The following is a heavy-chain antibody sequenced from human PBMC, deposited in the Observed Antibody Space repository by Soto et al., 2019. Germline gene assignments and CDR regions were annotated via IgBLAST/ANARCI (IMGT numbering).Heavy chain of an antibody. V-gene: IGHV4-59*08. D-gene: IGHD6-19*01. Sequence: SETLSLTCTVSGGSTSSYYWSWIRQPPGKGLEWIGYIFYSGSTNYNPSLKSRVTISVDTSKNQFSLKLSSVTAADTAVYYCARRYSSGFDYWGQGTLVTVSS. CDR3: ARRYSSGFDY. J-gene: IGHJ4*02. CDR1: GGSTSSYY. CDR2: IFYSGST.